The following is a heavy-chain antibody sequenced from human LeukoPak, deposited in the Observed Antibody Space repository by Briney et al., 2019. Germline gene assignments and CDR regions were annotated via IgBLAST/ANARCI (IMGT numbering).Heavy chain of an antibody. CDR2: MNPNSGNT. Sequence: ASVRVSCKASRYTFTRYDINWVRQATGQGLQWMGWMNPNSGNTGYAQKFQGRVTMTRNTSISTAYMELSSLRSEDTAVYYCARGPNDLDYWGQGTLVTVSS. J-gene: IGHJ4*02. V-gene: IGHV1-8*01. CDR1: RYTFTRYD. CDR3: ARGPNDLDY. D-gene: IGHD3-3*01.